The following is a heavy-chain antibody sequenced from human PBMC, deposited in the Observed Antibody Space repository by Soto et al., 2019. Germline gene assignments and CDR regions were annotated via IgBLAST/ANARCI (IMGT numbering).Heavy chain of an antibody. V-gene: IGHV3-30-3*01. CDR2: ISYDGSNK. Sequence: QVQLVESGGGVVQPGRSLRLSCAASGFTFSSYAMQWVRQAPGKGLEWVAVISYDGSNKYYADSVKGRFTISRDNSKNTLYLQINSLRAEDTAVYYCARGDWFDPWGQGTLVTVSS. CDR3: ARGDWFDP. J-gene: IGHJ5*02. CDR1: GFTFSSYA.